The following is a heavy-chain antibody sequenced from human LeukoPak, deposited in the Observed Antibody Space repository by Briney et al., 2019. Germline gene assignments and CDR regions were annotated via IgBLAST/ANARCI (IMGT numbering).Heavy chain of an antibody. J-gene: IGHJ4*02. D-gene: IGHD6-19*01. CDR1: GFTFSSYA. CDR3: ARSAGIGWYDY. CDR2: IYSGGST. V-gene: IGHV3-23*05. Sequence: GGSLRLSCAAPGFTFSSYAMSWVRQAPGKGLEWVSAIYSGGSTYYADSVMARFAISRDNSKNTLYLLMKSLRAEDTAVYYCARSAGIGWYDYWGQGALVTVSS.